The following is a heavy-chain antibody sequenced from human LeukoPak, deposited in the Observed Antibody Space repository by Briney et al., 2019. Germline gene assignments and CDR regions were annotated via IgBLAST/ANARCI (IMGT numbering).Heavy chain of an antibody. Sequence: GASVKVSCKASGYTFTSYYMHWVRQAPGQGLEWMGIINPSGGSTSYAQKFQSRVTMTRDMSTSTVYMELSSLRSEDTAVYYCAREADLYYFDYWGQGTLVTVSS. CDR1: GYTFTSYY. V-gene: IGHV1-46*01. CDR2: INPSGGST. CDR3: AREADLYYFDY. J-gene: IGHJ4*02.